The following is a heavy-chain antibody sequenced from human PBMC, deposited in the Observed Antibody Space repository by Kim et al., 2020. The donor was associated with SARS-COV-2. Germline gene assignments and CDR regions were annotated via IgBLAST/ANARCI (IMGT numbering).Heavy chain of an antibody. CDR1: GFSVSDYW. Sequence: GGSLRLSCAASGFSVSDYWMHWVRQPPGEGLVWVSHINRDGSTTNYADFVRGRFTISRDNAKNTLYLQMSSLRAEDTAVYFCVRGVGATTFWGQGILVTVSS. V-gene: IGHV3-74*01. D-gene: IGHD1-26*01. CDR3: VRGVGATTF. J-gene: IGHJ4*02. CDR2: INRDGSTT.